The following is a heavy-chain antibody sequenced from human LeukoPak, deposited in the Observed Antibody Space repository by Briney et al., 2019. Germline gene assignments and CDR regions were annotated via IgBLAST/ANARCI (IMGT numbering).Heavy chain of an antibody. D-gene: IGHD1-26*01. CDR3: GREVPGGATILDC. J-gene: IGHJ4*02. CDR2: INGDETST. CDR1: GFTFSSHW. Sequence: GGSLRLSCAASGFTFSSHWMHWARQAPGKGLVWVSRINGDETSTAYADSVKGRFTISRDNGKNSLYLQMNSLRADDTAVYYCGREVPGGATILDCWGQGTLVTVSS. V-gene: IGHV3-74*01.